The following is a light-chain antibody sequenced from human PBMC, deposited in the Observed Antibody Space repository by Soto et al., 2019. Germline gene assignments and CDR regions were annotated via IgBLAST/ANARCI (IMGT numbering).Light chain of an antibody. CDR2: LNSDGSH. V-gene: IGLV4-69*01. Sequence: QSVLTQSPSASASLGASVKLTCTLSSGHSSYAIAWHQQQPEKGPRYLMKLNSDGSHSKGGGIPDRFSGSSSGAERYLTISSLQSEDEADYYCQTWGTGIPWVFGGGTKLTVL. J-gene: IGLJ3*02. CDR3: QTWGTGIPWV. CDR1: SGHSSYA.